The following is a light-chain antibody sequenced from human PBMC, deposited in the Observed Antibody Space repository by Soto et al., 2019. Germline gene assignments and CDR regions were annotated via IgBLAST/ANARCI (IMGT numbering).Light chain of an antibody. CDR3: SSYTSSSTLVV. CDR1: SSDIGGCNY. J-gene: IGLJ2*01. V-gene: IGLV2-14*01. CDR2: EVT. Sequence: QSALTQPASVSGSPGQSITISCTGTSSDIGGCNYVSWYQQHPGRAPKVLIYEVTNRPSGVSNRFSGSKSGNTASLTISGLKAEDEADYYCSSYTSSSTLVVFGGGTKLTVL.